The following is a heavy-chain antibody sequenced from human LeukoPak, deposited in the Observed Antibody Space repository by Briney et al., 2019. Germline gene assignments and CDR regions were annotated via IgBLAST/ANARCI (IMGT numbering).Heavy chain of an antibody. V-gene: IGHV1-18*01. CDR1: GYTFTSYG. CDR3: ARSLDYDILTGRNWFDP. CDR2: ISAYKGNT. D-gene: IGHD3-9*01. Sequence: ASVKVSCKASGYTFTSYGISWVRQAPGQGLEWMGWISAYKGNTNYAQKLQGRVTMTTDTSTSTAYMELRSLRSDDTAVYYCARSLDYDILTGRNWFDPWGQGTLVTVSS. J-gene: IGHJ5*02.